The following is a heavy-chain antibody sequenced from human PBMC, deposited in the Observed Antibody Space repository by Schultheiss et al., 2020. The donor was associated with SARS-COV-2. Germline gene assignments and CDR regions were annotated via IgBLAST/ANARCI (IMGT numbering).Heavy chain of an antibody. CDR3: ARDRYNGSGWFDP. Sequence: SEILSLTCSVSGGSITSENWWTWVRQPPGKGLEWIGLIYHGGATTYNPSLKSRFTISADTSKSQFSLKLSSVTAADTAVFYCARDRYNGSGWFDPWGQGTLVTVSS. D-gene: IGHD3-10*01. CDR1: GGSITSENW. CDR2: IYHGGAT. V-gene: IGHV4-4*02. J-gene: IGHJ5*02.